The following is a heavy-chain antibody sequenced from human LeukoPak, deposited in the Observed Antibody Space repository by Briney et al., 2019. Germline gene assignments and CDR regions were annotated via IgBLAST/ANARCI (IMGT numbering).Heavy chain of an antibody. CDR1: GGSISSYY. D-gene: IGHD4-17*01. V-gene: IGHV4-59*08. Sequence: SETLSLTCTVSGGSISSYYWSWIRQPPGKGLEWIGYIYYSGSTNYNPSLKSRVIISVDTSKNQFSLKLSSVTAADTAVYYCARHGGYGDYGDWYFDLWGRGTLVTVSS. CDR3: ARHGGYGDYGDWYFDL. CDR2: IYYSGST. J-gene: IGHJ2*01.